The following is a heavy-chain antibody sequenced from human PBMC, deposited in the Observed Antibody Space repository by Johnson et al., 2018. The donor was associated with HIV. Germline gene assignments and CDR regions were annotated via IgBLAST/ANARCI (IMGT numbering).Heavy chain of an antibody. CDR1: GFTFHSYA. Sequence: VQLVESGGGVVQPGRSLRLSCVASGFTFHSYAMHWVRQAPGKGLEWVAFIRYDGSNKYYADSVKGRFTISRDNSKNTLYLQMNSLSAEDTAVYYCAARIAVADDDAFDIWGQGTMVTVSS. CDR3: AARIAVADDDAFDI. D-gene: IGHD6-19*01. CDR2: IRYDGSNK. V-gene: IGHV3-30*02. J-gene: IGHJ3*02.